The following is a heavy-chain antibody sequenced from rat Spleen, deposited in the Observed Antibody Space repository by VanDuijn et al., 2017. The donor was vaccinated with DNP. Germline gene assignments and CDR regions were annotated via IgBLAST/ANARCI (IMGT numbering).Heavy chain of an antibody. Sequence: EVQLVESGGGLVQPGRSLKLSCAASGFTFSAYYMAWVRQAPAKGLEWVAYIGSAAYAPYYGDSVKGRFTISRNNAENTVYLQMNSLRSEDTATYYCAKGKGDFDSWGQGVMVTVSS. CDR2: IGSAAYAP. V-gene: IGHV5-27*01. CDR3: AKGKGDFDS. J-gene: IGHJ2*01. CDR1: GFTFSAYY.